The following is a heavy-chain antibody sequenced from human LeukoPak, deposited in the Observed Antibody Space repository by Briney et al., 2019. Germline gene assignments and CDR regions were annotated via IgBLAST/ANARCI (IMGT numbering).Heavy chain of an antibody. D-gene: IGHD3-10*01. CDR2: INPNSGGT. CDR1: GFTFSSYG. V-gene: IGHV1-2*02. CDR3: ARVGGYYFDY. Sequence: PGGSLRLSCAASGFTFSSYGMHWVRQAPGQGLEWMGWINPNSGGTNYAQKFQGRVTMTRDTSISTAYMELSRLRSDDTAVYYCARVGGYYFDYWGQGTLVTVSS. J-gene: IGHJ4*02.